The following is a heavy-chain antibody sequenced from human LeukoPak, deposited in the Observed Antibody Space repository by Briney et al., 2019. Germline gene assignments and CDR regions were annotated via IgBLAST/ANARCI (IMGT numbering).Heavy chain of an antibody. D-gene: IGHD2-15*01. CDR1: GGSISSYY. V-gene: IGHV4-59*01. CDR3: ARGYCSGGSCFNYYYYGMDV. Sequence: SETLSLTRTVSGGSISSYYWSWIRQPPGKGLEWIGYIYYSGSTNYNPSLKSRVTISVDTSKNQFSLKLSSVTAADTAVYYCARGYCSGGSCFNYYYYGMDVWGQGTTVAVSS. J-gene: IGHJ6*02. CDR2: IYYSGST.